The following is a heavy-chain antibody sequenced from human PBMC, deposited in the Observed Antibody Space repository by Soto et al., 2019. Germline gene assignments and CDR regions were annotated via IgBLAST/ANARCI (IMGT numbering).Heavy chain of an antibody. V-gene: IGHV1-3*01. Sequence: ASVKVSCKASGYTFANYATHLVRQAPGQRLEWMGWINAGNGNTKYSQKFQGRVTITRDTSASTAYMELSSLRSEDTAVYYCARLSGYYLPDYWGQGTLVTVSS. CDR1: GYTFANYA. CDR3: ARLSGYYLPDY. CDR2: INAGNGNT. D-gene: IGHD5-12*01. J-gene: IGHJ4*02.